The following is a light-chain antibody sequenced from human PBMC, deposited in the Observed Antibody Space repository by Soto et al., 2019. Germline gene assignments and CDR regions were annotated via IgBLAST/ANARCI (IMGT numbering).Light chain of an antibody. CDR3: CSYAGTNTLAWR. J-gene: IGLJ2*01. CDR1: SSDVGSYNL. CDR2: EGS. Sequence: QSVLTQPASVSGSPGQSITISCTGTSSDVGSYNLVSWYQQHPGKAPKLMIYEGSQRPSGVSNRFSGSESGNTASLTISGLQADDEADYYCCSYAGTNTLAWRFGGGTKLTVL. V-gene: IGLV2-23*01.